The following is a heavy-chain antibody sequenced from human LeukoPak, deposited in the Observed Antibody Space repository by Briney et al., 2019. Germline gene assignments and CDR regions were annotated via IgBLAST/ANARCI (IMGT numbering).Heavy chain of an antibody. Sequence: GGSLRLSCAASGFTFSSYGMHWVRQAPGKGLEWVAVISYDGSNKYYADSVKGRFTTSRDNSKNTLYLQMNSLRAEDTAVYYCARAQYYYDSSGLVGYWGQGTLVTVSS. V-gene: IGHV3-30*03. D-gene: IGHD3-22*01. J-gene: IGHJ4*02. CDR2: ISYDGSNK. CDR3: ARAQYYYDSSGLVGY. CDR1: GFTFSSYG.